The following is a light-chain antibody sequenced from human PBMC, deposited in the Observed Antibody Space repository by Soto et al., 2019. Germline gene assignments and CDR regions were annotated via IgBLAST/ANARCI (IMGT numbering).Light chain of an antibody. CDR1: SSDVGGYNY. CDR3: SSYTSSSTSYV. V-gene: IGLV2-14*01. J-gene: IGLJ1*01. CDR2: EVS. Sequence: QSVLTQPASVSGSPGQSITISCPGTSSDVGGYNYVSWYQQHPGKAPKLMMYEVSNRPSGVSNRFSGSESGNTPSLTISGLQAEDEADYYCSSYTSSSTSYVFGTGTKVTVL.